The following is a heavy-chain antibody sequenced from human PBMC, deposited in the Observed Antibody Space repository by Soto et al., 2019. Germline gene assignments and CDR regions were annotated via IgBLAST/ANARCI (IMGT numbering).Heavy chain of an antibody. CDR3: SHAGDYDLLTFDH. J-gene: IGHJ4*02. D-gene: IGHD4-17*01. Sequence: QITLKESGPTLVSPAQTLTLTCDFSGFSLSTYDMGVAWIRQPPGKALEWLALIYWDDDKRYSPSLNDRLAISKDTSSNQVVLTITNMDPGDTATYFCSHAGDYDLLTFDHWGPGTLVTVSS. V-gene: IGHV2-5*02. CDR1: GFSLSTYDMG. CDR2: IYWDDDK.